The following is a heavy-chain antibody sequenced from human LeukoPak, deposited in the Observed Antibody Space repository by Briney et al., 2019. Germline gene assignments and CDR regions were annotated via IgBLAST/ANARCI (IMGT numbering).Heavy chain of an antibody. CDR1: GGSFSGCY. V-gene: IGHV4-34*01. CDR3: AREPLAAAGLPFDY. CDR2: INHSGST. J-gene: IGHJ4*02. Sequence: SETLSLTCAVYGGSFSGCYWSWIRQPPGKGLEWIGEINHSGSTNYNPSLKSRVTISVDTSKNQLSLKLSSVTAADTAVYYCAREPLAAAGLPFDYWGQGTLVTVSS. D-gene: IGHD6-13*01.